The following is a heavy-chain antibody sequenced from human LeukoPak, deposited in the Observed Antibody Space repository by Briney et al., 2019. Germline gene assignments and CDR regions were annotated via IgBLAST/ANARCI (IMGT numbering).Heavy chain of an antibody. CDR3: AFLPRRGSSWFDDY. V-gene: IGHV1-24*01. CDR1: GYTLTELS. Sequence: ASVKVSCKVSGYTLTELSMHWVRQAPGKGLEWMGDFDPEDGETIYAQKFQARLTMTADASSDTTYMELSSLRSEDTAVYYCAFLPRRGSSWFDDYWGQGTLVTVSS. D-gene: IGHD6-13*01. CDR2: FDPEDGET. J-gene: IGHJ4*02.